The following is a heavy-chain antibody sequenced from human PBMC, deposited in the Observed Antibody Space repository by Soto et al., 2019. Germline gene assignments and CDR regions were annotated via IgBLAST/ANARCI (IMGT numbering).Heavy chain of an antibody. CDR2: INGGNGDT. D-gene: IGHD6-13*01. J-gene: IGHJ4*02. Sequence: QVPLVQSAAEMRTPGASVMVSCNASGYRFTRYAMQWVGQALGQMLEWTGWINGGNGDTKYSQGFQDRVTITRDTSANTVYMELSSLTSEDTAIYYCARGALTLYSADFRWGRGTPVTVSS. CDR3: ARGALTLYSADFR. CDR1: GYRFTRYA. V-gene: IGHV1-3*01.